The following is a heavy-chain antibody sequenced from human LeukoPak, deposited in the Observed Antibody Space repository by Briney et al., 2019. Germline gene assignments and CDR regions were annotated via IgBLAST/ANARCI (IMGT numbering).Heavy chain of an antibody. CDR3: ARSGGTAMGPFDY. V-gene: IGHV1-3*03. CDR2: INAGNGNT. J-gene: IGHJ4*02. Sequence: ASVKVSCKASGYTFTSYAMHWVRQAPGQRLEWMGWINAGNGNTKYSQEFQGRVTITRDTSASTAYMELSSLRSEDMAVYYCARSGGTAMGPFDYWGQGTLVTVSS. D-gene: IGHD5-18*01. CDR1: GYTFTSYA.